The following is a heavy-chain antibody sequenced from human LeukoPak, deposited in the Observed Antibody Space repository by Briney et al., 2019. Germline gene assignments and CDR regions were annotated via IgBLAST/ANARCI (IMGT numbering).Heavy chain of an antibody. CDR3: ARVGYDGGFDY. J-gene: IGHJ4*02. CDR1: GFTFSSYD. CDR2: IGTAGDT. D-gene: IGHD5-12*01. V-gene: IGHV3-13*01. Sequence: PGGSLRLSCAASGFTFSSYDMHWVRQATGKGLEWVPAIGTAGDTYYPGSVKGRFIISRENAKNSLYLQMNSLRAGDTAVYYCARVGYDGGFDYWGQGTLVTVSS.